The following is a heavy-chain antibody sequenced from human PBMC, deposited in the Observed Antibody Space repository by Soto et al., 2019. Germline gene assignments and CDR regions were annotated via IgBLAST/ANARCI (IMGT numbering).Heavy chain of an antibody. CDR1: GFTFSYG. Sequence: GGSLRLPCAASGFTFSYGIHWLRQAPGKGLEWVAYISYDSSNKFYGDSVKGRFTISRDNSKNTQFLQMNSLRAEDTAVYYCAKLVIGYCSGNTCDDYWGQGTLVTVSS. J-gene: IGHJ4*02. CDR2: ISYDSSNK. CDR3: AKLVIGYCSGNTCDDY. D-gene: IGHD2-15*01. V-gene: IGHV3-30*18.